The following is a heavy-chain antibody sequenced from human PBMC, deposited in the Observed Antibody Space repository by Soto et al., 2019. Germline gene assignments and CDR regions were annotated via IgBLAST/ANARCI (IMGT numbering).Heavy chain of an antibody. V-gene: IGHV1-69*13. D-gene: IGHD2-21*02. J-gene: IGHJ4*02. CDR3: ASGYGGNSAQSDY. Sequence: SVKVSCKASGGTFSSYAISWVRQAPGQGLEWMGGIIPIFGTANYAQKFQGRVTITADESTSTAYMELSSLRSEGTAVYYCASGYGGNSAQSDYWGQGTLVTVSS. CDR1: GGTFSSYA. CDR2: IIPIFGTA.